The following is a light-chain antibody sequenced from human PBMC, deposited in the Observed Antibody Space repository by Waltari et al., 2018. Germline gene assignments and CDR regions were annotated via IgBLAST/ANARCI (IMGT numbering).Light chain of an antibody. J-gene: IGKJ4*01. V-gene: IGKV3-11*01. CDR1: QSLGSY. CDR2: DAS. Sequence: EIVLTQSPVTLSLSPGDTATLSCRASQSLGSYLAWYQRKPGQAPRLLIYDASNRAAGIPPRFSGGGSGTDFTLTISGLEPEDFAVYYCQHRNTGLTFGGGTKVEIE. CDR3: QHRNTGLT.